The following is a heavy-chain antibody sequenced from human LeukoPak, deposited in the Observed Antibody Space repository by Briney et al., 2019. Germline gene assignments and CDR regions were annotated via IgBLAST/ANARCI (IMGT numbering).Heavy chain of an antibody. Sequence: SETLSLTCTVSGGSISSYYWSWIRQPPGKGLEWIGYFYYTGSTNNNPSLKSRVTISVDTSKNQFSLKLSSVTAADTAVYYCARAKNYDFWSGYPYYFDYWGQGTLVTVSS. V-gene: IGHV4-59*01. CDR2: FYYTGST. J-gene: IGHJ4*02. D-gene: IGHD3-3*01. CDR3: ARAKNYDFWSGYPYYFDY. CDR1: GGSISSYY.